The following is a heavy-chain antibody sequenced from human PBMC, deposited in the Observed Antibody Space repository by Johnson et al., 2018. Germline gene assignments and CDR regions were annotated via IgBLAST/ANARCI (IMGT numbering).Heavy chain of an antibody. CDR3: ARGNDYYDSFDI. CDR2: LSYSGNP. D-gene: IGHD1-1*01. Sequence: QVQLQESGPGLVKPSETLSLTCAVSGGSISGYYCSWIRQSPGKGLEWIASLSYSGNPYFHPSLRSRAIVSVDTSKNNFSLKVSSVTAADTAIYYCARGNDYYDSFDIWGQGTMVTVSS. V-gene: IGHV4-59*01. CDR1: GGSISGYY. J-gene: IGHJ3*02.